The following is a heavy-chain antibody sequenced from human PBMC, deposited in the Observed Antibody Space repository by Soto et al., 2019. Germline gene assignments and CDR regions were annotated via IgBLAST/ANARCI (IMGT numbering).Heavy chain of an antibody. CDR1: GGSITSDY. J-gene: IGHJ3*02. D-gene: IGHD3-22*01. Sequence: SETLSLTCTVSGGSITSDYWNWIRQPPGKRLEWIAYVSHSGITNYNPSLQSRVTISIDTSKNEFSLRLSFVTAADTAVYFCASGFFDSSGYSEAFDIWGRGTLVTVSS. CDR2: VSHSGIT. V-gene: IGHV4-59*01. CDR3: ASGFFDSSGYSEAFDI.